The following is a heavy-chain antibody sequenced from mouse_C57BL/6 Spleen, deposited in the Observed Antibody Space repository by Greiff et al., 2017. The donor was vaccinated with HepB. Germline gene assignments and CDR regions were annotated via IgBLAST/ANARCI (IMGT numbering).Heavy chain of an antibody. Sequence: QVQLQQSGAELVKPGASVKLSCKASGYTFTSYWMHWVKQRPGQGLEWIGMIHPNSGSTNYNEKFKSKATLTVDKSSSTAYMKLSSLTSEDSAVDYCARRVGYSNPYAMDYWGQGTSVTVSS. CDR2: IHPNSGST. CDR3: ARRVGYSNPYAMDY. J-gene: IGHJ4*01. V-gene: IGHV1-64*01. CDR1: GYTFTSYW. D-gene: IGHD2-5*01.